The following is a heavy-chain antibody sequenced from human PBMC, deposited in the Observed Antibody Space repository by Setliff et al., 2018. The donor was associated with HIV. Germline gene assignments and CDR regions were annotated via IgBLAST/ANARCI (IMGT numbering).Heavy chain of an antibody. CDR3: TRKLAPGHGMDV. Sequence: GGSLRLSCAASGFTFSSYWMSWVRQAPGKGLEWVANIKQDGSEKYYVDSVKGRFTISRDNAKNSLYLQMDSLRVEDTTVYYCTRKLAPGHGMDVWGQGTTVTVSS. D-gene: IGHD3-3*02. CDR1: GFTFSSYW. J-gene: IGHJ6*02. CDR2: IKQDGSEK. V-gene: IGHV3-7*01.